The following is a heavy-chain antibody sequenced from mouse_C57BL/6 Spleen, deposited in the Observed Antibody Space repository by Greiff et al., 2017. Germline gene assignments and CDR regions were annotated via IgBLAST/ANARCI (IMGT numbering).Heavy chain of an antibody. Sequence: QVQLQQPGAELAMPGASVKLSCKASGYTFTSYWMHWVKQRPGQGLEWIGEIDPSDSYTTYNQKFKGKSTLTVDKSSSTSYMQHSSLTSEDSAVDYCGGGLLIYYCDYWGQGTTLTVSS. CDR1: GYTFTSYW. CDR2: IDPSDSYT. D-gene: IGHD2-3*01. J-gene: IGHJ2*01. CDR3: GGGLLIYYCDY. V-gene: IGHV1-69*01.